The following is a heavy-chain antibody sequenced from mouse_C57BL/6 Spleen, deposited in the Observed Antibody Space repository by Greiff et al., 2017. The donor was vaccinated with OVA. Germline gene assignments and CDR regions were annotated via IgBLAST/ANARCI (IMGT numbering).Heavy chain of an antibody. D-gene: IGHD1-1*01. CDR2: IRSKSSNYAT. CDR3: GRKGYYSSSPDY. CDR1: GFTFNTYA. V-gene: IGHV10-3*01. J-gene: IGHJ2*01. Sequence: DVMLVESGGGLVQPKGSLKLSCAASGFTFNTYAMHWVRQAPGKGLEWVARIRSKSSNYATYYADSVKDRFTISRDDSQSMLYLQMNNLKTEDTAIYYCGRKGYYSSSPDYWGQGTTLTVSS.